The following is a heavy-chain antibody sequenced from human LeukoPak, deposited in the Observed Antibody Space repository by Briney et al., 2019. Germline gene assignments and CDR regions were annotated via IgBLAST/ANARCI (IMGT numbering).Heavy chain of an antibody. D-gene: IGHD6-19*01. Sequence: GGSLRLSCAASGFTFSDYYMSWIRQAPGKGLEWVSAISGSGGSTYYADSVKGRFTISRDNSKNTLYLQMNSLRAEDTAVYYCAKDSSAMYSSGWYDYWGQGTLVTVSS. CDR3: AKDSSAMYSSGWYDY. V-gene: IGHV3-23*01. CDR2: ISGSGGST. J-gene: IGHJ4*02. CDR1: GFTFSDYY.